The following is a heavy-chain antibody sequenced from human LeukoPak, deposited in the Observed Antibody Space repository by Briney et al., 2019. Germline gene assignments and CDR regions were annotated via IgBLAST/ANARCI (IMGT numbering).Heavy chain of an antibody. V-gene: IGHV3-48*02. CDR2: ISRSSSTI. J-gene: IGHJ3*02. CDR1: GFTVSSNY. Sequence: GGSLRLSCAASGFTVSSNYMIWVRQAPGKGLEWVSYISRSSSTIYYADSVKGRFTISRDNAKNSLYLQMNSLRDEDTAVYYCARDQFYAFDIWGQGTMVTVSS. CDR3: ARDQFYAFDI.